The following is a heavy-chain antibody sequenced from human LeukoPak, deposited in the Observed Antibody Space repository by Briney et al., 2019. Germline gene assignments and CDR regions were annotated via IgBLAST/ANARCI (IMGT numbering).Heavy chain of an antibody. V-gene: IGHV1-46*01. Sequence: ASVTVSFKASGYTFTSHYIHWVRQAPGQGLEWMGTVNPSGGSTRYAQKFQGRVTMTRDKSTSTAYMELSSLRSEDMAVYYCAREGAYIGGSYPFDYWGQGTLVTVSS. CDR3: AREGAYIGGSYPFDY. CDR2: VNPSGGST. CDR1: GYTFTSHY. D-gene: IGHD1-26*01. J-gene: IGHJ4*02.